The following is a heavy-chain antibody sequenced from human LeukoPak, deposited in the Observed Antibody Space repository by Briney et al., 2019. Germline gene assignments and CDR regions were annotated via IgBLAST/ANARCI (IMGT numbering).Heavy chain of an antibody. CDR3: VRGSRVYCGGDCYYY. CDR1: GGSISSYY. Sequence: SETLSLTCTASGGSISSYYWSWIRQPPDKGLEWIGEINPSGSTNYNPSLKTRVTISTDTSKNHFSLNLNSVTAADTGVYYCVRGSRVYCGGDCYYYWGQGTLVTVSS. J-gene: IGHJ4*02. CDR2: INPSGST. V-gene: IGHV4-34*01. D-gene: IGHD2-21*02.